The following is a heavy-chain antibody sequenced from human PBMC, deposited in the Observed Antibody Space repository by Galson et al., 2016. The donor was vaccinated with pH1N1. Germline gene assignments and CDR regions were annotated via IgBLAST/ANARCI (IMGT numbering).Heavy chain of an antibody. CDR1: GDSVSSNSAA. J-gene: IGHJ4*02. Sequence: CAISGDSVSSNSAAWNWIRQSPSRGLEWLRRTYYRSKWFYNYAVSVQGRITINPDTSKNQFSLQLNSVTPEDTAVYYCARHSPGRAVGVFDCWGQGTLVTVSS. D-gene: IGHD6-19*01. CDR2: TYYRSKWFY. CDR3: ARHSPGRAVGVFDC. V-gene: IGHV6-1*01.